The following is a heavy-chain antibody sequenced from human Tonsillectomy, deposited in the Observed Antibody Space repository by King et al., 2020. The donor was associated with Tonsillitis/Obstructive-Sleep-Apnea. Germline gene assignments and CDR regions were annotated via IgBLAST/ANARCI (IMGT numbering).Heavy chain of an antibody. CDR2: IYYSGST. Sequence: WGWIRQPPGKGLEWIGSIYYSGSTYYNPSLKSRVTISVDTSKNQFSLNLSSVTAADTAVYYCARHIVGATSWFDPWGQGTLVTVSS. D-gene: IGHD1-26*01. CDR3: ARHIVGATSWFDP. V-gene: IGHV4-39*01. J-gene: IGHJ5*02.